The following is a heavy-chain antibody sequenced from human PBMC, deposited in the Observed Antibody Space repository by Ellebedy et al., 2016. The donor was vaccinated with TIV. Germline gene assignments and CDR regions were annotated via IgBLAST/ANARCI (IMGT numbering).Heavy chain of an antibody. D-gene: IGHD3-10*01. J-gene: IGHJ4*02. CDR2: MNPNSGNT. CDR3: ARRKGFGEPTELSDDY. Sequence: ASVKVSXXASGGTFSSYAISWVRQATGQGLEWMGWMNPNSGNTGYAQKFQGRVTMTRNTSISTAYMELSSLRSEDTAVYYCARRKGFGEPTELSDDYWGQGTLVTVSS. V-gene: IGHV1-8*02. CDR1: GGTFSSYA.